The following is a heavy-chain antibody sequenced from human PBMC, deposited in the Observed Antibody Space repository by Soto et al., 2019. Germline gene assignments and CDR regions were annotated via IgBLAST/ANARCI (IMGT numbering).Heavy chain of an antibody. CDR3: ARDDGSLILDY. CDR2: ITRSSSYI. D-gene: IGHD3-22*01. CDR1: GFAFNTYS. V-gene: IGHV3-21*06. Sequence: EVQLVESGGGPVKPGGSLRLSCAASGFAFNTYSMNWVRQAPGKGLEWVAFITRSSSYIYYADSVRGRFTLSRDNAKNSLYLQMNGLRAEDTAIYGGARDDGSLILDYWGQGSLVTVSS. J-gene: IGHJ4*02.